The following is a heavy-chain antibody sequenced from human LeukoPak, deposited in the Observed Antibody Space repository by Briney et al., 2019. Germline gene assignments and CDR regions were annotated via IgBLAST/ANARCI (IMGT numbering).Heavy chain of an antibody. CDR1: GGTFSSYA. D-gene: IGHD3-10*01. J-gene: IGHJ6*02. Sequence: SVKVSCKASGGTFSSYAISWVRQAPGQGLEWMGGIIPIFGTANYAQKFQGRVTITADESTSTAYMELSSLRSEDTAVYYCARGSMSMVRGVIVYYGMDVWGQGTTVTVSS. V-gene: IGHV1-69*13. CDR3: ARGSMSMVRGVIVYYGMDV. CDR2: IIPIFGTA.